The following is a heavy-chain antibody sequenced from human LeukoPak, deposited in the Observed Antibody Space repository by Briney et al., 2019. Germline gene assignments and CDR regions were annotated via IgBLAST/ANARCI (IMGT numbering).Heavy chain of an antibody. CDR1: GGSISSGDYY. CDR3: ARGVEGIFDY. V-gene: IGHV4-30-4*01. Sequence: SQTLSLTCTVSGGSISSGDYYWSWLRQPPGKVLEWIEYIYYRGRHYSNPSLKSRLTISVDTSKNKFSLKLSSVTAADTAVYYCARGVEGIFDYWGQGTLVTVSS. CDR2: IYYRGRH. J-gene: IGHJ4*02. D-gene: IGHD1-1*01.